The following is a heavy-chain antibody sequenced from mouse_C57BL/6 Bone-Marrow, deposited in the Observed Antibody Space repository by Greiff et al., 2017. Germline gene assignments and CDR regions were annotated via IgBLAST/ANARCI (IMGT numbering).Heavy chain of an antibody. Sequence: QVQLQQSGPELVKPGASVKISCKASGYAFSSSWMNWVKQRPGKGLEWIGRLYPGDGDTNYNGKFKGKATLTADKSSSTAYMQLSSLTSEDSAVYFCARGHYDYGDYWGQGTSVTVSS. D-gene: IGHD2-4*01. CDR3: ARGHYDYGDY. J-gene: IGHJ4*01. CDR2: LYPGDGDT. V-gene: IGHV1-82*01. CDR1: GYAFSSSW.